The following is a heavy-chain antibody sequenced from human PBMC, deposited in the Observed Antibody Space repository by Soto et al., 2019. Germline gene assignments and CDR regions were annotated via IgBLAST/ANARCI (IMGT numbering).Heavy chain of an antibody. Sequence: QVQLEQSGAEVKKPESSVKVSCKASGGTFSSYAINWVRQAPGQGLEWLGRIIPMLGIGNNAQKSQDRVTITLDKSTSTAYVEVNSLRSEDTAVYYCATSKYDSLTSFDFWGQGTLVTVSS. CDR3: ATSKYDSLTSFDF. CDR1: GGTFSSYA. V-gene: IGHV1-69*02. CDR2: IIPMLGIG. D-gene: IGHD3-9*01. J-gene: IGHJ4*02.